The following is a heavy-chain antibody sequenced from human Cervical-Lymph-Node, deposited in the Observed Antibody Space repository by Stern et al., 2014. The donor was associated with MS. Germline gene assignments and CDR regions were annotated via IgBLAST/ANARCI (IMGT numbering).Heavy chain of an antibody. CDR2: ISYDGNHK. CDR1: GFTFSSYG. J-gene: IGHJ4*02. CDR3: ARDYEDTSMLFDH. V-gene: IGHV3-30*03. Sequence: VHLVESGGAVVQPGRSLRLSCAASGFTFSSYGMHWVRHAPGKGLEWVTVISYDGNHKYYAASVKGRFTISRDNSKNTLHLQMNSVTPDDTAIYYCARDYEDTSMLFDHWGQGTLVTVSS. D-gene: IGHD2-8*01.